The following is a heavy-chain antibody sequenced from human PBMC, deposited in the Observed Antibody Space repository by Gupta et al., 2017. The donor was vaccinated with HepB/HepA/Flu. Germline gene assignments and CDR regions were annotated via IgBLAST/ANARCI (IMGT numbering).Heavy chain of an antibody. J-gene: IGHJ6*03. V-gene: IGHV1-18*01. CDR2: ISAYNGRT. Sequence: QVQLVQSGAEVKNPGASVKLSCKASGYTFTNYGFTWVRQAPGQGLEWIGWISAYNGRTDYAQKLQGRVSMTTDPSTTTAYMELRRLRSDDTAVYYCGRWGPMYYYMDVWGKGTTVTVSS. D-gene: IGHD2-2*01. CDR1: GYTFTNYG. CDR3: GRWGPMYYYMDV.